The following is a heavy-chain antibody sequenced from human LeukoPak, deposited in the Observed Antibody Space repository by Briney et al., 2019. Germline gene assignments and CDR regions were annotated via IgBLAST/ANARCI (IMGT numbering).Heavy chain of an antibody. J-gene: IGHJ6*02. Sequence: GTSVNVSCKASGFTFTSSAMQWVRQARGQRLEWIGWIVVGSGNTNYAQKFQERVTITRDMSTSTAYMELSSLRSEDTAVYYCATGRGAQAADYYFYYGMDVWGQGTTVTVPS. V-gene: IGHV1-58*02. D-gene: IGHD3-10*01. CDR2: IVVGSGNT. CDR3: ATGRGAQAADYYFYYGMDV. CDR1: GFTFTSSA.